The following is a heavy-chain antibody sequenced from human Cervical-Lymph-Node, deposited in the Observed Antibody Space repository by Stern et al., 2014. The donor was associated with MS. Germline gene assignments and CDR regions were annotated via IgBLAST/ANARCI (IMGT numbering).Heavy chain of an antibody. CDR1: GYTFTTYY. CDR2: INPINGRT. D-gene: IGHD3-10*01. V-gene: IGHV1-46*01. CDR3: ARGDVNSGSSHVDY. J-gene: IGHJ4*02. Sequence: VQLGESGAEVRQPGASVKLSCKASGYTFTTYYIHWVRQAPGQGLEWMAMINPINGRTTYAQKFQDRVTVTRDTSASTVYMEVISLRSDDTAVYYCARGDVNSGSSHVDYWGRGTLVTVSS.